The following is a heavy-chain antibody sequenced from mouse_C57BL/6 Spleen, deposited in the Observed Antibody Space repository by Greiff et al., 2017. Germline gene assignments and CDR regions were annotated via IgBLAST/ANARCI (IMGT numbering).Heavy chain of an antibody. CDR2: ISSGGAYI. Sequence: EVQGVESGEGLVKPGGSLKLSCAASGFTFSSYAMSWVRQTPEKRLEWVAYISSGGAYIYYADTVKGRFTISRDNARNTLYLQMSSLKSEDTAMYYCTTIYYYGSSPYYAMDYWGQGTSVTVSS. CDR3: TTIYYYGSSPYYAMDY. V-gene: IGHV5-9-1*02. D-gene: IGHD1-1*01. J-gene: IGHJ4*01. CDR1: GFTFSSYA.